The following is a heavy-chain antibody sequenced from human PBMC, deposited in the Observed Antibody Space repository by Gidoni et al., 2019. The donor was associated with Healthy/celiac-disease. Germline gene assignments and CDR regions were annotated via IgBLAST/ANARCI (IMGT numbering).Heavy chain of an antibody. CDR2: IYYSGIT. Sequence: QLQLQESGPGLVKPSETLSLTCTVSGGSISSSSYYWGWIRQPPGKGLEWIGSIYYSGITYYNPSLKSRVTISVDTSKNQFSLKLSSVTAADTAVYYCARHVTLMNHFGVVPTFRPHLDYWGQGTLVTVSS. CDR1: GGSISSSSYY. J-gene: IGHJ4*02. V-gene: IGHV4-39*01. D-gene: IGHD3-3*01. CDR3: ARHVTLMNHFGVVPTFRPHLDY.